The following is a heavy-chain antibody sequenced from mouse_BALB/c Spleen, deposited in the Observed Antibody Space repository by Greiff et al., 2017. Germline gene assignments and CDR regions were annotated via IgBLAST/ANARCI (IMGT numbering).Heavy chain of an antibody. Sequence: DVKLVESGAELVKPGASVKLSCTASGFNIKDTYMHWVKQRPEQGLEWIGRIDPANGNTKYDPKFQGKATITADTSSNTAYLQLSSLTSEDTAVYYCARVIKFSYWYFDVWGAGTTVTVSS. CDR3: ARVIKFSYWYFDV. J-gene: IGHJ1*01. D-gene: IGHD2-4*01. V-gene: IGHV14-3*02. CDR1: GFNIKDTY. CDR2: IDPANGNT.